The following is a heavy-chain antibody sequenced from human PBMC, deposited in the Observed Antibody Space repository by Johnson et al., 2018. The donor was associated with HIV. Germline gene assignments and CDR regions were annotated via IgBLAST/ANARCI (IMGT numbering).Heavy chain of an antibody. CDR3: AREATPGSCTKSTCHAFDI. V-gene: IGHV3-7*01. CDR1: GFTFSSYW. Sequence: VQLVESGGALVQPGGSLRLSCAASGFTFSSYWMTWVRQAPGRGLEWVANIIEDGSEKYYADSVKGRFNISRDNAKNSLYLQMNSLSAEDTAVYYCAREATPGSCTKSTCHAFDIWGQGTVVTVSS. J-gene: IGHJ3*02. D-gene: IGHD5-12*01. CDR2: IIEDGSEK.